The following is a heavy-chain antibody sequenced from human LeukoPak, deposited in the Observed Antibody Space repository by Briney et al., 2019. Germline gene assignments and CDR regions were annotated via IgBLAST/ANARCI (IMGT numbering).Heavy chain of an antibody. V-gene: IGHV3-48*01. D-gene: IGHD2-2*01. CDR1: GFTFSSYS. Sequence: GGSLRLSCAASGFTFSSYSMNWVRQAPGKGLEWVSYISSSSTIYYADSVKGRFTVSRDNSKNTLYLQMNSLRAEDTAVYYCAKHHQLLWDYFDYWGQGTLVTVSS. J-gene: IGHJ4*02. CDR2: ISSSSTI. CDR3: AKHHQLLWDYFDY.